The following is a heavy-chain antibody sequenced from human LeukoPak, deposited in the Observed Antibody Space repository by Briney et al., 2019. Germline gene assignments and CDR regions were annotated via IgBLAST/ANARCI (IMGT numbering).Heavy chain of an antibody. J-gene: IGHJ1*01. Sequence: PSEALSLTCTVSGGSISSSSYYWGWIRQPPGKGLEWIGYIYYSGSTNYNPSLKSRVTISVDTSKNQFSLKLSSVTAADTAVYYCARAYYDSSGYQHWGQGTLVTVSS. CDR2: IYYSGST. CDR1: GGSISSSSYY. V-gene: IGHV4-61*05. CDR3: ARAYYDSSGYQH. D-gene: IGHD3-22*01.